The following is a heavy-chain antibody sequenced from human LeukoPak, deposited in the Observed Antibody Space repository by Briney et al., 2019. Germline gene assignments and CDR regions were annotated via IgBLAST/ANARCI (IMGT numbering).Heavy chain of an antibody. Sequence: SETLSLTCTVSGGSISSGGYYWSWIRQPPGKGLEWIGYIYHSGSTYYNPSLKSRVTISVDRSKNQFSLKLSSVTAADTAVYYCARDGAGGSVDYWGQGTLVTVSS. CDR2: IYHSGST. CDR1: GGSISSGGYY. V-gene: IGHV4-30-2*01. J-gene: IGHJ4*02. CDR3: ARDGAGGSVDY. D-gene: IGHD4/OR15-4a*01.